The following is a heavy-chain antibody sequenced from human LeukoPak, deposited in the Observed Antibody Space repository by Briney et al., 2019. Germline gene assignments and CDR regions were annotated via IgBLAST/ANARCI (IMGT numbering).Heavy chain of an antibody. CDR2: IFYSGST. Sequence: SETLSLTCTVSGGSISTSNYYWGWIRQPPGKGLEWIGNIFYSGSTYYSPSLKSRVTISIDTSKNQFSLKLSSVTAADTAVCYCARGRNTRVGGAIGQTSLYSHPYYRAVWGKGTTVTVSS. D-gene: IGHD3-10*01. CDR1: GGSISTSNYY. J-gene: IGHJ6*03. CDR3: ARGRNTRVGGAIGQTSLYSHPYYRAV. V-gene: IGHV4-39*07.